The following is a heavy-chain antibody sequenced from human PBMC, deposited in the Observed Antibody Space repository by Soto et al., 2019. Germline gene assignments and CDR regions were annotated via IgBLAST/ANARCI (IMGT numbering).Heavy chain of an antibody. J-gene: IGHJ2*01. CDR1: GFTFLNYA. V-gene: IGHV3-23*01. D-gene: IGHD2-2*01. CDR2: ISGGGDRT. CDR3: ARKVLGSTSRPDWWYFDL. Sequence: EVQLLESGGGLVQPGGSLGLSCVGSGFTFLNYAMNWFRQTPGKGLEWVSTISGGGDRTFDADTVKGRFTISRDNSKNTVNLQMNSLRADDTAVYYCARKVLGSTSRPDWWYFDLWGRGTLVTVSS.